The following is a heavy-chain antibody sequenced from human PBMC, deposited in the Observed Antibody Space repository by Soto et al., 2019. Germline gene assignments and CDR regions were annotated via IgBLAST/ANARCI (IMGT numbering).Heavy chain of an antibody. V-gene: IGHV3-30*18. CDR3: AKGGYYDSSGYYGIDY. J-gene: IGHJ4*02. CDR2: ISYDGSNK. D-gene: IGHD3-22*01. CDR1: GFTFSSYG. Sequence: QVQLVESGGGVVQPGRSLRLSCAASGFTFSSYGMHWVRQAPGKGLEWVAVISYDGSNKYYADSVNGRFTISRDNSKNTLYLQMNSLRAEDTAVYYCAKGGYYDSSGYYGIDYWGQGTLVTVSS.